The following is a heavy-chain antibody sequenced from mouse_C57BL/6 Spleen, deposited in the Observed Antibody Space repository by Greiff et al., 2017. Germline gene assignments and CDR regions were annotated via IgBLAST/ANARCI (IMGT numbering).Heavy chain of an antibody. CDR1: GYSFTGYY. Sequence: EVQLQESGPELVKPGASVKISCKASGYSFTGYYMNWVKQSPEKSLEWIGEINPSTGGTTYNQKFKAKATLTVDKSSSTAYMQLKSLTSEDSAVYYCARLEDYWGQGTSVTVSS. CDR3: ARLEDY. J-gene: IGHJ4*01. V-gene: IGHV1-42*01. CDR2: INPSTGGT.